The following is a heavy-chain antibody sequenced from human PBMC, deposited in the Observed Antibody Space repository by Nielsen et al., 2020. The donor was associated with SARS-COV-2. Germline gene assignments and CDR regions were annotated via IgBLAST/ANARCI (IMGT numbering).Heavy chain of an antibody. CDR2: ISSSGSTI. CDR3: AREITIFGVVPAGIDY. V-gene: IGHV3-48*03. J-gene: IGHJ4*02. CDR1: GFTFSSYE. Sequence: GGSLRLSCAASGFTFSSYEMNWVRQAPGKGLEWVSYISSSGSTIYYADSVKGRFTISRDNAKNSLYLQMSSLRAEDTAVYYCAREITIFGVVPAGIDYWGQGTLVTVSS. D-gene: IGHD3-3*01.